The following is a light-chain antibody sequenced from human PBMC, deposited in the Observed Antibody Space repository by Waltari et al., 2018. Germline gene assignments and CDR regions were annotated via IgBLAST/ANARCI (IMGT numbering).Light chain of an antibody. Sequence: QSALTQPTSVSGSPGQSITISCTGTSRDVGFYNYVSWYQQYPGKVPQLLIYDVSDRPSGVSSRFPGSKSGNTASLTISGLQADDEADYYCNSYTGSSSWVFGGGTKLTVL. CDR2: DVS. CDR1: SRDVGFYNY. CDR3: NSYTGSSSWV. J-gene: IGLJ3*02. V-gene: IGLV2-14*01.